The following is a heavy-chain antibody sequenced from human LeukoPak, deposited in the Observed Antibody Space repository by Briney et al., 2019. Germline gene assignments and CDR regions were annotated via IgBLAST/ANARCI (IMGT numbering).Heavy chain of an antibody. J-gene: IGHJ3*02. V-gene: IGHV4-61*01. CDR3: ARDCSGGSCYGAFDI. CDR1: GGSVSSGSYY. CDR2: IYYSGST. Sequence: SETLSLTCTVSGGSVSSGSYYWSWIRQPPGTGLEWIGYIYYSGSTNYNPSLKSRITISVDTSENRFSLKLSSVSATDTAVYYCARDCSGGSCYGAFDIWGQGTMVTVSS. D-gene: IGHD2-15*01.